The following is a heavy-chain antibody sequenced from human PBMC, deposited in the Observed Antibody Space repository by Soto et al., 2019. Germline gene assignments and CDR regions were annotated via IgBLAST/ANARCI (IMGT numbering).Heavy chain of an antibody. J-gene: IGHJ6*02. D-gene: IGHD3-22*01. CDR1: GGTFSSYG. CDR2: IIPILART. Sequence: QVQLVQSGAEVKKPGSSVKVSCKASGGTFSSYGWAWVRQAPGQGLEWMGTIIPILARTNYAQRFQGRVTITVDRSTFTVFMELSSLRSEDTAVYYCARDRTHYFYDSSGYHPGKFRDNSYFGMDVWGQGTTVTVSS. CDR3: ARDRTHYFYDSSGYHPGKFRDNSYFGMDV. V-gene: IGHV1-69*09.